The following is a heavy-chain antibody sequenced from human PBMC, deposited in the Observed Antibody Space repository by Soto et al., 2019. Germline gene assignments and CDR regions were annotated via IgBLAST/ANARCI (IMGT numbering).Heavy chain of an antibody. CDR3: AREAAMVRGVRTYYYGMDV. CDR1: GDSVSSNSAA. J-gene: IGHJ6*02. V-gene: IGHV6-1*01. D-gene: IGHD3-10*01. Sequence: SQTLSLTCAISGDSVSSNSAAWNWIRQSPSRGLEWLGRTYYRSKWYNDYADSVKGRFTISRDNSKNTLYLQMNSLRAEDTAVYYCAREAAMVRGVRTYYYGMDVWGQGTTVTVSS. CDR2: TYYRSKWYN.